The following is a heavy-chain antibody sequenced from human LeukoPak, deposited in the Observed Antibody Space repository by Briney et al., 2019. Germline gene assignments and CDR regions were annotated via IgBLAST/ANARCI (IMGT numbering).Heavy chain of an antibody. D-gene: IGHD2-15*01. CDR3: ARGYCSVGSCRYYMDV. J-gene: IGHJ6*03. V-gene: IGHV6-1*01. CDR2: TYYRSKWYN. CDR1: GDSVSTNTAA. Sequence: SQTLSLTCAISGDSVSTNTAAWNWIRQSPSRGLEWLGSTYYRSKWYNDYAVSVESRININPDTSNNQFSLHLNSVIPDDTAVYFRARGYCSVGSCRYYMDVWGKGTTVTVSS.